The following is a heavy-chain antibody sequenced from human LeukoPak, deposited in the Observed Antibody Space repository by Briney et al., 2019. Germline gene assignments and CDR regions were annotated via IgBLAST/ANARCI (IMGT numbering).Heavy chain of an antibody. CDR2: INHSEST. D-gene: IGHD3-10*01. CDR3: ARRVYYYGSGSYYNVGRKISYFDY. V-gene: IGHV4-4*02. Sequence: SETLSLTCAVSGGSFSSNKWWSWVRQPPGKGLEWIGEINHSESTNYNPSLKSRVTISIDKSKNQFSLNLSSVTAADTVVYHCARRVYYYGSGSYYNVGRKISYFDYWGQGTLVTVSS. CDR1: GGSFSSNKW. J-gene: IGHJ4*02.